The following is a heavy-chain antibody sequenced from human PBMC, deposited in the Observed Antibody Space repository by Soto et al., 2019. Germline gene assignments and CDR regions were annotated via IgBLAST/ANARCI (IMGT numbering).Heavy chain of an antibody. V-gene: IGHV3-7*05. CDR3: ARDGINRNGMFDWFDP. CDR2: IKQDGSEK. J-gene: IGHJ5*02. Sequence: PGGSLRLSCTSSGFTFSAFWMSWVRQAPGKGLEWVANIKQDGSEKYYADSVKGRFTISRDNSRSTLYMHMNSLRAEDTAMYYYARDGINRNGMFDWFDPWGQGTLVTVSS. D-gene: IGHD2-8*01. CDR1: GFTFSAFW.